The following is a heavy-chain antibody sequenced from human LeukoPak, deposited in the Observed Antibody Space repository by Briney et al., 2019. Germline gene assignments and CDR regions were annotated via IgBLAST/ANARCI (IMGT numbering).Heavy chain of an antibody. CDR2: ISSSSSYI. V-gene: IGHV3-21*01. J-gene: IGHJ4*02. CDR3: ARDRVAEGAYFDY. Sequence: GGSLRLSCAASGFTFSSDIMNWVRQPPGKGLEGISSISSSSSYIHYADSVKGRFTISRDNAKNSMYLQMNTLRAEDTAVYYCARDRVAEGAYFDYWGQGTLVTVSS. CDR1: GFTFSSDI. D-gene: IGHD6-13*01.